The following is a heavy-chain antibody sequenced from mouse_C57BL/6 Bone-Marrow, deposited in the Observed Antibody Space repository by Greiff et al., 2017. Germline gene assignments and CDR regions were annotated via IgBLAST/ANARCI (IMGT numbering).Heavy chain of an antibody. CDR1: GFTFTDYY. CDR2: VYPYNGGT. CDR3: ARERLSYAMDD. J-gene: IGHJ4*01. V-gene: IGHV1-36*01. Sequence: VQLKESGPVLVKPGPSVKISCKASGFTFTDYYMHWVKQSHGKSLEWIGLVYPYNGGTSYNQKFKGKATLTVDTSSRTAYMELNSLTSRASAVYYRARERLSYAMDDWGQGTSVTVSS.